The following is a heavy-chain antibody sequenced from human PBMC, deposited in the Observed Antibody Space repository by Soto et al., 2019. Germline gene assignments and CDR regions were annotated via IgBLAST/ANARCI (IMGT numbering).Heavy chain of an antibody. V-gene: IGHV4-59*01. Sequence: QVQLQESGPGLVKPSETLSLTCTVSGGSISSYYWSWIRQPPGKGLEWIGYIYYSGSTNYNPSLKRRVTXXVXTXXNQFSLKLSSVTAADTAVYYCARVLYGSGSYWMDVWGQGTTVTVSS. J-gene: IGHJ6*02. D-gene: IGHD3-10*01. CDR3: ARVLYGSGSYWMDV. CDR2: IYYSGST. CDR1: GGSISSYY.